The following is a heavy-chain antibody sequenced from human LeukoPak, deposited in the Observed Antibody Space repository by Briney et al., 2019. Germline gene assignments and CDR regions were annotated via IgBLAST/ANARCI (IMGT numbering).Heavy chain of an antibody. D-gene: IGHD6-6*01. J-gene: IGHJ4*02. CDR3: ARDEVAARPDY. Sequence: ASVKVSCKASGYTFTSYGISWVRQAPGRGLEWMGWISAYNGNTNYAQKLQGRVTMTTDTSTSAAYMELRSLRSDDTAVYYCARDEVAARPDYWGQGTLVTVSS. CDR2: ISAYNGNT. V-gene: IGHV1-18*01. CDR1: GYTFTSYG.